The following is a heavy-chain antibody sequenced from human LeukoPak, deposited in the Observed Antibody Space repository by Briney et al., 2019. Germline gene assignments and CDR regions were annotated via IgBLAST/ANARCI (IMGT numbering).Heavy chain of an antibody. CDR3: ARAYDILGDYMDV. D-gene: IGHD3-9*01. CDR1: GGSISSSSYY. Sequence: KTSETLSLTCTVSGGSISSSSYYWGWIRQPPGKGLEWIGSIYYSGSTYYNPSLKSRVTISVDTSKNQFSLKLSSVTAADTAVYYCARAYDILGDYMDVWGKGTTVTISS. J-gene: IGHJ6*03. CDR2: IYYSGST. V-gene: IGHV4-39*07.